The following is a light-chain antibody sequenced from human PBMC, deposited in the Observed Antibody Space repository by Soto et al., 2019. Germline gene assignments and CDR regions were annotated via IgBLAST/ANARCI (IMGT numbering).Light chain of an antibody. Sequence: DIQMTQSPSTLSASVGDRVTITCRASQSISSWLAWYQQKPGKAPNLLIYKAFSLESGVPSRFSGSGSGTEFTLNISSLQPEDFGTYYCQQYNSYSRTFGQGTKVEIK. CDR1: QSISSW. V-gene: IGKV1-5*03. CDR3: QQYNSYSRT. CDR2: KAF. J-gene: IGKJ1*01.